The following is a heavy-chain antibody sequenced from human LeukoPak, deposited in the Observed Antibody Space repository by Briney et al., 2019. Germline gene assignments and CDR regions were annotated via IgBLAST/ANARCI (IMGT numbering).Heavy chain of an antibody. CDR1: GGSIGNYY. J-gene: IGHJ4*02. D-gene: IGHD3-16*01. Sequence: SETLSLTCTVSGGSIGNYYWSWIRQPPGKGLQWLGYIYYGGSTKYNPSLKSRVTISVDTSKNQFSLKLTSVTAADTAVYYCARFQTYTMMDYWGQGTLVTVSS. CDR2: IYYGGST. V-gene: IGHV4-59*08. CDR3: ARFQTYTMMDY.